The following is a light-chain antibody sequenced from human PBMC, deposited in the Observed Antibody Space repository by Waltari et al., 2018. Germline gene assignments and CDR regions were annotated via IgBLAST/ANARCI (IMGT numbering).Light chain of an antibody. CDR2: GAS. J-gene: IGKJ2*01. Sequence: EIVMTQSPATLSVSPGERATLSCRASQSVSSNLAWYQQKPGQAPSLLIYGASTRATGIQARFIGSGSGTEFTLTISSLQSEDFAVYYCQQYNNWPLPTFGQGTKLEIK. CDR3: QQYNNWPLPT. V-gene: IGKV3-15*01. CDR1: QSVSSN.